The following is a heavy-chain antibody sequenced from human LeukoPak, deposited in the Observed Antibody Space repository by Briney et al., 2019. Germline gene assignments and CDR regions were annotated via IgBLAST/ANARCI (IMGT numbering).Heavy chain of an antibody. CDR1: GGSISSYH. CDR2: IYYSGSA. V-gene: IGHV4-59*12. D-gene: IGHD6-19*01. J-gene: IGHJ4*02. CDR3: ARAAEYSSGWYLFDF. Sequence: SETLSLTCSVSGGSISSYHWSWIRQPPGKGLEWIGYIYYSGSANCNPSLKSRVTMSVDTSTNQFSLKLSSVTAADTAMYYCARAAEYSSGWYLFDFWGQGILVTVSA.